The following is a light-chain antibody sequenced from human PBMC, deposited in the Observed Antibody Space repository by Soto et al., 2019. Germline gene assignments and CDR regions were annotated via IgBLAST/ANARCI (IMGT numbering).Light chain of an antibody. CDR3: QQYSSHST. CDR1: QSTSSY. J-gene: IGKJ1*01. V-gene: IGKV1-5*03. CDR2: QAS. Sequence: DIQMTQSPSTLSASVGDRVTITSRASQSTSSYLAWYQQKPGKAPKLLIYQASSLENGVPSRFSGSGSGTEFSLTISSLQPDDFATYYCQQYSSHSTFGQGTKVDI.